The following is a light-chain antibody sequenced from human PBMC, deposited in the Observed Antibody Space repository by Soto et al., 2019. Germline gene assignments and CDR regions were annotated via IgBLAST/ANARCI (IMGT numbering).Light chain of an antibody. CDR3: ISYTDRQSYL. Sequence: QSVLAQPAPVSGSPGQSITISCSVTSSDIGSYDHVAWYQQFPGKSPKLIIYAVSDRPSGVSDRFSGSKSGISASLTISGLQTEDEADYYCISYTDRQSYLFGTGTKVTVL. CDR1: SSDIGSYDH. CDR2: AVS. V-gene: IGLV2-14*03. J-gene: IGLJ1*01.